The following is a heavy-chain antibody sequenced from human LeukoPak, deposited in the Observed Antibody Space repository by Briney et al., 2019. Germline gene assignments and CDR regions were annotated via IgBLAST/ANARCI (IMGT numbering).Heavy chain of an antibody. Sequence: PGGSLRLSCAASGFTFSNYGMSWLRQAPGKGLEWVSTVLSDGATHYADSVTGRFTVSRDNSKNMLYLQMNSLRAEDTAIYYCAKDFYGSESTWGQGILVTVSS. CDR3: AKDFYGSEST. D-gene: IGHD3-10*01. V-gene: IGHV3-23*01. J-gene: IGHJ4*02. CDR1: GFTFSNYG. CDR2: VLSDGAT.